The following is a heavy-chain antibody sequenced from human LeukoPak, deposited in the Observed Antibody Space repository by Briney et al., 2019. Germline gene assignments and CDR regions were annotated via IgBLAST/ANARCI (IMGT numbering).Heavy chain of an antibody. CDR3: AEGSWTPENGMDV. J-gene: IGHJ6*02. CDR1: GGTFSSYA. Sequence: SVKVSCRASGGTFSSYAISWVRQAPGQGLEWMGGIIPIFGTANYAQKFQGRVTITADESTSTAYMELSSLRSEDTAVYYCAEGSWTPENGMDVWGQGTTVIVSS. CDR2: IIPIFGTA. D-gene: IGHD1-14*01. V-gene: IGHV1-69*13.